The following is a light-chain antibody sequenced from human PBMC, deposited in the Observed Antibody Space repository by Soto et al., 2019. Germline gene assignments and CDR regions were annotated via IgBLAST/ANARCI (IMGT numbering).Light chain of an antibody. CDR2: HIS. CDR1: QSISNN. CDR3: QQSNSWPRT. V-gene: IGKV3D-15*01. J-gene: IGKJ2*01. Sequence: EIVMTQSPATLSVSPGERATLSCRASQSISNNLAWYQQKPGQPPRLLIYHISPTVTGTPARFSGSGSGTDFPLTISSLQSEDFAVYYCQQSNSWPRTFGQGTKLEIK.